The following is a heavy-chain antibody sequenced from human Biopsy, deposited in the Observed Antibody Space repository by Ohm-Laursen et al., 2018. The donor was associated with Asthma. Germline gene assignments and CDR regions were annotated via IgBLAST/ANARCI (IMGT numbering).Heavy chain of an antibody. CDR2: IKQDGSEK. V-gene: IGHV3-7*05. D-gene: IGHD3-10*01. CDR1: GFTFSSYW. CDR3: ARDRPITMVRGVIITFDP. Sequence: GSLRLSCAASGFTFSSYWMSWVRQAPGKGLEWEANIKQDGSEKYYVDSVKGRFTISRDNAKNSLYLQMNSLRAEDTAVYYCARDRPITMVRGVIITFDPWGQGTLVTVSS. J-gene: IGHJ5*02.